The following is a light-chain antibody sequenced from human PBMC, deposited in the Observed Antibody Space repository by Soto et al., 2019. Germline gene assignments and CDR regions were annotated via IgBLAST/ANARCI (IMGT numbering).Light chain of an antibody. CDR3: TSYTTSNTRQIV. V-gene: IGLV2-14*01. Sequence: QSALTQPASVSGSPGQSITISCTGNSSDVCGYNYVSWYQQRPGKAPKFMIYDVSNRPSGVSNRFSGSKSGNTASLTISGLQAEDEADYYCTSYTTSNTRQIVFGTGTKVTVL. CDR2: DVS. CDR1: SSDVCGYNY. J-gene: IGLJ1*01.